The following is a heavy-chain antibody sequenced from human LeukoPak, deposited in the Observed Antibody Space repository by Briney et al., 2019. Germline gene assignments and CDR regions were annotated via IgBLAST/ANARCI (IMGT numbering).Heavy chain of an antibody. CDR3: ARKLRDAHFDY. V-gene: IGHV4-34*01. CDR2: INHSGST. J-gene: IGHJ4*02. CDR1: GGSFSGYY. Sequence: SETLSLTCAVYGGSFSGYYWSWIRQPPGKGLEWIGEINHSGSTNYNPSLKSRVTISVDTSKNQFSLKLSSVTAADTAVYYCARKLRDAHFDYWGQGNLVTVSS. D-gene: IGHD4-17*01.